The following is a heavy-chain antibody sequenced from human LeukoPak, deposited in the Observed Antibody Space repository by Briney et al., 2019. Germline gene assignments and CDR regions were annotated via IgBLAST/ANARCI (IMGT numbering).Heavy chain of an antibody. CDR2: IKQDGNEK. Sequence: GGSLRLSCAASGFTFSSYWMSWVRQAPGKGLEWVANIKQDGNEKYYVDSVKGRFTISRDNAKNSLYLQINSLIAEDTAVYYCARSNDFWSAYDYHFDYWGQGTLVTVSS. CDR3: ARSNDFWSAYDYHFDY. D-gene: IGHD3-3*01. J-gene: IGHJ4*02. V-gene: IGHV3-7*01. CDR1: GFTFSSYW.